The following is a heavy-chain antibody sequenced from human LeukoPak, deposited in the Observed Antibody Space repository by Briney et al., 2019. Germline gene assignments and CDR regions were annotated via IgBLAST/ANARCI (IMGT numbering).Heavy chain of an antibody. D-gene: IGHD3-10*01. J-gene: IGHJ4*02. V-gene: IGHV3-7*01. CDR2: IKQDGSEK. Sequence: AGGSLRLSCAASGLTFSSYWMSWVRQAPGKGLEWVATIKQDGSEKYYVDSVKGRFTISRDNAKNSLYLQMNSLRAEDTAVYYCARDRSLASWGQGTLVTVSS. CDR1: GLTFSSYW. CDR3: ARDRSLAS.